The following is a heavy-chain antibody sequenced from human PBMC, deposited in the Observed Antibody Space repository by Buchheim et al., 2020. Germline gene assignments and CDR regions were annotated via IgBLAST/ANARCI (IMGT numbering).Heavy chain of an antibody. J-gene: IGHJ4*02. CDR2: ISGSGGSR. CDR1: GFTFSSYA. D-gene: IGHD6-13*01. CDR3: AKEGWQQLVRGVGYYFDY. V-gene: IGHV3-23*01. Sequence: EVQLLESGGGLVQPGGSLRLSCAASGFTFSSYAMSWVRQAPGKGLEWVSAISGSGGSRYYADSVKGRFTISRDNSKNKLYLQMNSLRAEDTAVYYCAKEGWQQLVRGVGYYFDYWGQGTL.